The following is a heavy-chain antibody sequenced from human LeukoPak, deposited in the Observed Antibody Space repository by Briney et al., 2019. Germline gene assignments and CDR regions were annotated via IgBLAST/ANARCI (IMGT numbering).Heavy chain of an antibody. CDR1: GFAFSRTH. CDR3: ASLGYGAGGYYSDY. CDR2: ISFSNSPI. D-gene: IGHD3-10*01. V-gene: IGHV3-48*01. J-gene: IGHJ4*02. Sequence: GGSLRLSCAASGFAFSRTHMNWVRQAPGKGLEWLSYISFSNSPIYYADSVRGRFTISRDNAKNSVYLQMNSLRAEDTAVYYCASLGYGAGGYYSDYWGQGTLVTVSS.